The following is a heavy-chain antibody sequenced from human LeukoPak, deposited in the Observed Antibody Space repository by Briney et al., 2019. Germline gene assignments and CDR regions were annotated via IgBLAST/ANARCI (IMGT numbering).Heavy chain of an antibody. D-gene: IGHD3-22*01. Sequence: PGGSLRLSCAASGFTFSSYAMSWVRQAPGKGLEWVSVISGSGGSTYYADSVKGRFTISRDNSKNTLYLQMNSLRAEDTAVYYCAKETYYDSSGYYLDYFDYWGQGTLVTVSS. J-gene: IGHJ4*02. CDR1: GFTFSSYA. V-gene: IGHV3-23*01. CDR3: AKETYYDSSGYYLDYFDY. CDR2: ISGSGGST.